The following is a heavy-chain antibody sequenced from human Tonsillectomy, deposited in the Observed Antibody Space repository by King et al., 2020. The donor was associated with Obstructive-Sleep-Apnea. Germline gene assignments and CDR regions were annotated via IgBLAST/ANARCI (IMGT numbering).Heavy chain of an antibody. CDR3: AKEGSLGAFDI. V-gene: IGHV4-59*08. D-gene: IGHD3-16*01. Sequence: LQLQESGPGLVKPSETLSLTCTGSGGSISSYYWSWIRQPPGKGLEWVGYSYYSGSTNYNPPLKSRGTISVDTSKNQFSLKLSSVAAADTAVYYCAKEGSLGAFDIWGQGTMVTVSS. CDR1: GGSISSYY. CDR2: SYYSGST. J-gene: IGHJ3*02.